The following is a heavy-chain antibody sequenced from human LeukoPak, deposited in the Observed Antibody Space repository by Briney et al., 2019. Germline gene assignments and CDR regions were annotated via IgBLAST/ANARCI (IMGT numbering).Heavy chain of an antibody. J-gene: IGHJ4*02. CDR3: AKLSGGTVRNRSFDY. V-gene: IGHV3-23*01. Sequence: PGGSLRLSXAPSGFTFRSYAMSWVRHSPGKGLEWVSGNSGSGGSTYYTDSVKGRYTISRDNSKNTLYLQMNSLRAEDTAVYYCAKLSGGTVRNRSFDYWGQGTLVTVSS. CDR1: GFTFRSYA. CDR2: NSGSGGST. D-gene: IGHD1-14*01.